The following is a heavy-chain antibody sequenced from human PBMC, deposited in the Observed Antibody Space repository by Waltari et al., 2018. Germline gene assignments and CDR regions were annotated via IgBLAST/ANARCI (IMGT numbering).Heavy chain of an antibody. V-gene: IGHV3-53*01. CDR3: ARNKGWYGDGYFDY. CDR2: IYSDGRT. D-gene: IGHD6-19*01. CDR1: GFTVRSND. J-gene: IGHJ4*02. Sequence: EVQLVDSGGGWSQPGGSLRLSCEASGFTVRSNDMSWVRGAPGKGLEWVSVIYSDGRTVYADSVKGRFTISRDNLKNTVDLQMSSLRADDTAVYYCARNKGWYGDGYFDYWGQGTLVSVSS.